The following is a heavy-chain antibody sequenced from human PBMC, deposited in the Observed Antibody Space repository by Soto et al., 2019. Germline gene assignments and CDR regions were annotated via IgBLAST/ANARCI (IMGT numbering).Heavy chain of an antibody. CDR1: GGSFSGYY. Sequence: QVQLQQWGAGLLKPSETLSLTCAVYGGSFSGYYWSWIRQPPGKGLEWIGEINHSGSTNYNPSLKSRVTISVDTSKNQFSLKLSSVTAADTAVYYCARAYSGRSHLYWGQGTLVTVSS. J-gene: IGHJ4*02. D-gene: IGHD1-26*01. CDR2: INHSGST. CDR3: ARAYSGRSHLY. V-gene: IGHV4-34*01.